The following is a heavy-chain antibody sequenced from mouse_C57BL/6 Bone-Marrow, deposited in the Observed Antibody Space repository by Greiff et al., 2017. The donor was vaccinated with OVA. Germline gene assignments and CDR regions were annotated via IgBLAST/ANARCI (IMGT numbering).Heavy chain of an antibody. V-gene: IGHV1-26*01. J-gene: IGHJ3*01. CDR1: GYTFTDYY. CDR3: AREGAWFAY. CDR2: INPNNGGT. Sequence: EVQLQQSGPELVKPGASVKISCKASGYTFTDYYMNRVKQSHGKSLEWIGDINPNNGGTSYNQKFKGKATLTVDKSSSTAYMELRSLTSEDSAVYYCAREGAWFAYWGQGTLVTVSA.